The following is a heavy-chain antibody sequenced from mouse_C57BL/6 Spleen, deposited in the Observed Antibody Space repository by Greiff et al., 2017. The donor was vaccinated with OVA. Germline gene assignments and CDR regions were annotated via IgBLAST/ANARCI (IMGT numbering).Heavy chain of an antibody. J-gene: IGHJ3*01. CDR2: IYPGSGNT. V-gene: IGHV1-76*01. Sequence: VKVVESGAELVRPGASVKLSCKASGYTFTDYYINWVKQRPGQGLEWIARIYPGSGNTYYNEKFKGKATLTAEKSSSTAYMQLSSLTSEDSAVYFCARGDSWFAYWGQGTLVTVSA. D-gene: IGHD2-13*01. CDR3: ARGDSWFAY. CDR1: GYTFTDYY.